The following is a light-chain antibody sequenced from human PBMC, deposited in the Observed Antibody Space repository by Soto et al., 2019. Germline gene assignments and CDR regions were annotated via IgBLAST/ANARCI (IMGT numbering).Light chain of an antibody. CDR1: SSDVGAYNY. V-gene: IGLV2-14*03. CDR2: EVN. Sequence: QSVLTQPASVSGSPGQSITISCTGTSSDVGAYNYVSWYQQHPGKAPKLMIYEVNNRPSGVSTRFSGSKSDTTASLTISGLLAEDEADYYCSSLXXTXXVVFGXGT. J-gene: IGLJ2*01. CDR3: SSLXXTXXVV.